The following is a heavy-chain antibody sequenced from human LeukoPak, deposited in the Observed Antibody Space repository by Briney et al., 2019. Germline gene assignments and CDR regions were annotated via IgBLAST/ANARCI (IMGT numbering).Heavy chain of an antibody. CDR2: IRSKAYGGTT. D-gene: IGHD3-3*01. V-gene: IGHV3-49*04. J-gene: IGHJ6*03. CDR3: TRDHRYYDFWSGYSPYYYYMDV. CDR1: GFTFGDNA. Sequence: GGSLRLSCTASGFTFGDNAMSWVRQAPGKGLEWVGFIRSKAYGGTTEYAASVKGRFTISRDDSKSIAYLQMNSLKTEDTAVYYCTRDHRYYDFWSGYSPYYYYMDVWGKGTTVTVSS.